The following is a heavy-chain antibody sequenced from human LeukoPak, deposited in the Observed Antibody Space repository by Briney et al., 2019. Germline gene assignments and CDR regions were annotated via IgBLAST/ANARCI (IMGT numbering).Heavy chain of an antibody. D-gene: IGHD1-26*01. J-gene: IGHJ4*02. V-gene: IGHV1-46*01. CDR3: AGVLVGAIGNYFDY. CDR1: GYTFTSYY. Sequence: ASVKVSCKASGYTFTSYYMHWVRQAPGQGLEWMGMINPSSGSTNYAQKFQGRVTMTRDTSTSTVYLELSSLRSEDTAVYYCAGVLVGAIGNYFDYWGQGTLVTVSS. CDR2: INPSSGST.